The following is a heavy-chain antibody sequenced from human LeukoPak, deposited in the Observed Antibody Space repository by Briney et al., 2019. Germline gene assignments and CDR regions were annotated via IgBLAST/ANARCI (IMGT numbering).Heavy chain of an antibody. CDR1: GFTFSSYA. CDR3: AREEGLYFDY. Sequence: GGSLRLSCAASGFTFSSYAMHWVRQAPGKGLEWVAVISYDGSTKYYADSVKGRFTISRDNSKNTLYLQMNSLRTEDTAVYFCAREEGLYFDYWGQGTLVTVSS. V-gene: IGHV3-30*04. J-gene: IGHJ4*02. D-gene: IGHD3/OR15-3a*01. CDR2: ISYDGSTK.